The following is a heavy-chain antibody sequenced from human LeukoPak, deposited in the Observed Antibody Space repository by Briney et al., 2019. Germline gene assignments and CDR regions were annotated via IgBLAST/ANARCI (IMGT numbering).Heavy chain of an antibody. CDR3: ARGDYYDSSGYWLFDY. Sequence: SETLSLTCTVSGGSISSYYWSWIRQPPGKGLEWIGYIYYSGSTNYNPSLKSRVTISVDTSKHQFSLNLSSVTAADTAVYYCARGDYYDSSGYWLFDYWGQGTLVTVSS. D-gene: IGHD3-22*01. CDR2: IYYSGST. J-gene: IGHJ4*02. CDR1: GGSISSYY. V-gene: IGHV4-59*01.